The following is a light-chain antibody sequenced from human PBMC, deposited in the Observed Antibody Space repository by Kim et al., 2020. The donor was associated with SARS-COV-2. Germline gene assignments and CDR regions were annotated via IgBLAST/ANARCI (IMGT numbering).Light chain of an antibody. Sequence: ASVGDRVTIPCRASQGISSNVAWYQQKPGDVPKLLIYDASALLSGVPSRFSGSGSGTDFTLTISSLQPEDVATYYCQKYNGAPWTFGQGTKVEIK. J-gene: IGKJ1*01. CDR2: DAS. CDR3: QKYNGAPWT. V-gene: IGKV1-27*01. CDR1: QGISSN.